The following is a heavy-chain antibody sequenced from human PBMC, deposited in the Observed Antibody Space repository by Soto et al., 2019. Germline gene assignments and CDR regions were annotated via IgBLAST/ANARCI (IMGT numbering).Heavy chain of an antibody. J-gene: IGHJ5*01. Sequence: SETLSLTCTVSGGSIFSSYWTWIRQPPGKGLEWIGNVYYSGSTNYNPSLKSRITISVDTSKNQFSLNLSSVTAADTAVYYCARVPAASSWLDSWGQGTLVTVYS. D-gene: IGHD2-15*01. CDR1: GGSIFSSY. V-gene: IGHV4-59*01. CDR2: VYYSGST. CDR3: ARVPAASSWLDS.